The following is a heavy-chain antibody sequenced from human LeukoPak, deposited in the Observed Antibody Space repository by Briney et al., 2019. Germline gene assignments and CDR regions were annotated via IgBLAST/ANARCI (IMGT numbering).Heavy chain of an antibody. V-gene: IGHV1-2*02. CDR3: ARIMENSGSYDTKNYYFDY. CDR1: GYTFTGYY. J-gene: IGHJ4*02. D-gene: IGHD1-26*01. Sequence: ASVTVSCKASGYTFTGYYMHWVRQAPGQGLEWMGWINPNSGGTNYAQKFQGRVTMTRDTSISTAYMELSRLRSDDTAVYYCARIMENSGSYDTKNYYFDYWGQGTLVTVSS. CDR2: INPNSGGT.